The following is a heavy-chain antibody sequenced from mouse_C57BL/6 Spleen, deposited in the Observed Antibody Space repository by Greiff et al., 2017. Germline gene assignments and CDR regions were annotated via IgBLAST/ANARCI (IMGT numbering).Heavy chain of an antibody. V-gene: IGHV1-39*01. D-gene: IGHD3-2*01. CDR1: GYSFNDYN. CDR2: INPNYGTT. CDR3: ARSTALATWFAY. Sequence: EVHLVESGPELVKPGASVKISCKASGYSFNDYNMNWVKQSNGKSLEWIGVINPNYGTTSYNQKFKGKATLTVDQSSSTAYMQLNSLTSEDAAVYYCARSTALATWFAYWGQGTLVTVSA. J-gene: IGHJ3*01.